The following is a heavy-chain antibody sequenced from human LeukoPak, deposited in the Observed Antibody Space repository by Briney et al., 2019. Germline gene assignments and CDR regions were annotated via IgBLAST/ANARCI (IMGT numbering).Heavy chain of an antibody. Sequence: GSLRLSCVAFGFTFRSYSMDRVRPGPGKGLGWVSSITSSSGNIYYADSVKGRFTISRDNAKNSLYLQMNSLRAEDTAVCYCANPYIWGQGTMVTVSS. D-gene: IGHD1-14*01. CDR3: ANPYI. V-gene: IGHV3-21*01. J-gene: IGHJ3*02. CDR2: ITSSSGNI. CDR1: GFTFRSYS.